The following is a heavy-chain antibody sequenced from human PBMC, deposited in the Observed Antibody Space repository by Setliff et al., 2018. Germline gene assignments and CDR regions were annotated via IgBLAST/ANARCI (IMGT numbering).Heavy chain of an antibody. CDR1: GFTFSNYW. V-gene: IGHV3-74*01. D-gene: IGHD3-10*01. J-gene: IGHJ4*02. CDR2: INGVGTIT. CDR3: FGAGTCSY. Sequence: SGGSLRLSCAASGFTFSNYWMYWVRQVPGKGLVWVSRINGVGTITHYADSVKGRFTISRDNDKNSLSLQMNNLRSEDTAVYYCFGAGTCSYWGQGTLVTVSS.